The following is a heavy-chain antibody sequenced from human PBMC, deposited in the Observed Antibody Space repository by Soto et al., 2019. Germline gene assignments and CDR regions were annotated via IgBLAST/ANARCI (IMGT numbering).Heavy chain of an antibody. V-gene: IGHV4-59*08. CDR3: ARQAEAAAGGFVDY. J-gene: IGHJ4*02. CDR1: GGSISSYY. D-gene: IGHD6-13*01. CDR2: IYYSGST. Sequence: PSETLSLTCTVSGGSISSYYWSWIRQPPGKGLEWIGYIYYSGSTNYNPSLKSRVTISVDTSKNQFSLKLSSVTAADTAVYYCARQAEAAAGGFVDYWGQGTLVTVSS.